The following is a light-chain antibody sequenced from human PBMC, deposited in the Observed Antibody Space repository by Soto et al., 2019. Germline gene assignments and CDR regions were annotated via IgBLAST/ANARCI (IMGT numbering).Light chain of an antibody. CDR2: GSS. CDR3: QQTYSFPLA. J-gene: IGKJ4*01. CDR1: QSIRSY. Sequence: DIQMTQSPSSLSASVGDRVTITCRASQSIRSYLNWYQQKPGKAPELLIYGSSSLRSGVPSRLSGSGSGTEFTLSISSLEPEDFANYYCQQTYSFPLAFGGGTKVDI. V-gene: IGKV1-39*01.